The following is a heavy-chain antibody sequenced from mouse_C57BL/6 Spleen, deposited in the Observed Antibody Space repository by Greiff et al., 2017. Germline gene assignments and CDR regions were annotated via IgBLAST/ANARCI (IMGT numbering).Heavy chain of an antibody. CDR3: ARWGYGSSYSYYFDD. CDR1: GYTFTSYW. J-gene: IGHJ2*01. Sequence: VQLQQPGAELVKPGASVKMSCKASGYTFTSYWITWVKQRPGQGLEWIGDIYPGSGSTNYNEKFKSKATLTVDTSSSTAYMQLSSLTSEDSAVYYCARWGYGSSYSYYFDDWGQGTTLTVSS. CDR2: IYPGSGST. D-gene: IGHD1-1*01. V-gene: IGHV1-55*01.